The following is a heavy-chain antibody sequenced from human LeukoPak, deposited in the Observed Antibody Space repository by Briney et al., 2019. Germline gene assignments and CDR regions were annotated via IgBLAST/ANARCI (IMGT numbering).Heavy chain of an antibody. V-gene: IGHV3-7*05. CDR2: INQHGSDK. Sequence: HPGGPLRLSCAASGFTFSSYWMSWVRQAPGKGLEWVANINQHGSDKYYVDSVRRRFTVSRDNAKNSLFLQMNSLRAEDTAVYYCARDLHYYVAMDVWGQGTTVTVSS. D-gene: IGHD3-10*02. CDR3: ARDLHYYVAMDV. J-gene: IGHJ6*02. CDR1: GFTFSSYW.